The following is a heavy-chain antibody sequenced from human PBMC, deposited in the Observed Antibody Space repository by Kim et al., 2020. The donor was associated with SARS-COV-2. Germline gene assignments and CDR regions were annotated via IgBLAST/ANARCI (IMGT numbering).Heavy chain of an antibody. Sequence: GGSLRLSCAASGFTFDDYAMHWVRQAPGKGLEWVSLISGDGGSTYYADSVKGRFTISRDNSKNSLYLQMNSLRTEDTALYYCAKDTIYSSSSGRWGMDVWGQGTTVTVSS. J-gene: IGHJ6*02. CDR2: ISGDGGST. CDR1: GFTFDDYA. CDR3: AKDTIYSSSSGRWGMDV. D-gene: IGHD6-6*01. V-gene: IGHV3-43*02.